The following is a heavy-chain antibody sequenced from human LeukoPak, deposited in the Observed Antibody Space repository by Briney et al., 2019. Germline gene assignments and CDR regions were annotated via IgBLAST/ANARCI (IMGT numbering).Heavy chain of an antibody. J-gene: IGHJ5*02. Sequence: GGSLRLSCAASGFTFSDYYMSWIRQAPGKGLEWVSYISSSGSTIYYADSVKGRFTIYRDNSKNSLYLQMNSLRAEDTAVYYCARVGREYDFWSGYRAANWFDPWGQGTLVTVSS. CDR1: GFTFSDYY. V-gene: IGHV3-11*01. CDR3: ARVGREYDFWSGYRAANWFDP. CDR2: ISSSGSTI. D-gene: IGHD3-3*01.